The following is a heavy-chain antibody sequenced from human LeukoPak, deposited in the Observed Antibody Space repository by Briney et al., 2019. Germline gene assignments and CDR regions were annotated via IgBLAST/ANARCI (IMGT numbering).Heavy chain of an antibody. J-gene: IGHJ4*02. CDR1: GFTFNHYG. V-gene: IGHV3-7*01. CDR3: TRGRTSRY. Sequence: PGGSLRLSCAAAGFTFNHYGMHWVRQAPGKGLEWVANIKEDGSEKYYVDSVKGRFTISRDNAKNSLYLQMNSLRADDTAVYYCTRGRTSRYWGQGTLVTVSS. CDR2: IKEDGSEK.